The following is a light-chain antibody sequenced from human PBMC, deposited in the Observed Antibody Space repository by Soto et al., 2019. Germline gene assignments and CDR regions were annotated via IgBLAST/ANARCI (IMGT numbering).Light chain of an antibody. CDR2: AVS. CDR3: LQRIEFPWR. CDR1: EGLVYGDGNTY. V-gene: IGKV2-30*01. Sequence: DVVLTQSPLFLSATLGQPASISCRSSEGLVYGDGNTYLSWFQRRPGHAPRRLIYAVSDRDSGVPDRFSGSGSGTDFTLRISRVEAEDVGVYFCLQRIEFPWRFGGGTRVDIK. J-gene: IGKJ4*02.